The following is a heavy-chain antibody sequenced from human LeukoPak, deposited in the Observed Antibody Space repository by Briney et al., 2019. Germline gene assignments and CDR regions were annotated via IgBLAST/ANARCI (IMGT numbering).Heavy chain of an antibody. V-gene: IGHV3-64*01. D-gene: IGHD3-9*01. CDR2: LSSDGGTS. CDR1: GFTFIDYA. Sequence: GGCLSLSCPCSGFTFIDYAMHWVRQAPGKELDYVSGLSSDGGTSFFAYSVNGRFTISRDNSNHTLCFRMGRLPAEDTAVYFFWRGGEILNGCPPDFWGQGSLVTVSS. J-gene: IGHJ4*02. CDR3: WRGGEILNGCPPDF.